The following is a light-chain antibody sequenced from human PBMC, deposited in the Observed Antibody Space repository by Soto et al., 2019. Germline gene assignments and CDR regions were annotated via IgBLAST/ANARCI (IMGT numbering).Light chain of an antibody. V-gene: IGLV2-14*01. Sequence: QAVLTQPASVSGSPGQSITISCTGTSSDVGGYNYVSWYQQHPGKAPKLMIYDVSNRPSGVSNRFSGSKSGNTASLTISRLQAEDEADYYCSSYTSSSTSYVFGTGTKLTVL. CDR1: SSDVGGYNY. J-gene: IGLJ1*01. CDR2: DVS. CDR3: SSYTSSSTSYV.